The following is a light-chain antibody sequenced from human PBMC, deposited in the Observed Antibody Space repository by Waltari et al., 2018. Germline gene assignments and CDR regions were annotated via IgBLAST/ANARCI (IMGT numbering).Light chain of an antibody. CDR1: RVIANS. V-gene: IGKV1-NL1*01. J-gene: IGKJ2*01. CDR3: QHYYNVPPYS. Sequence: DIQMTQSPSSLSASVGDRVTITCRASRVIANSLAWYQQEPGEAPKLLIYAASYLESGVPPRFSGSGSGTVYTLTISSLQPEDFATYYCQHYYNVPPYSFGQGTKLEIK. CDR2: AAS.